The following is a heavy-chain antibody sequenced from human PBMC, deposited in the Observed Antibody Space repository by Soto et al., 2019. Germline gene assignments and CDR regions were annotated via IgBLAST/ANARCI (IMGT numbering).Heavy chain of an antibody. Sequence: SETLSLTCTVSGGSISSYYWSWIRQPPGKGLEWIGYIYYSGSTNYNPSLKSRVTISVDTSKNQFSLKLSSVTAADTAVYYCARHVVGYCSSTSCPSGYYYYYMDVWGKGTTVTVSS. CDR1: GGSISSYY. CDR3: ARHVVGYCSSTSCPSGYYYYYMDV. V-gene: IGHV4-59*08. CDR2: IYYSGST. J-gene: IGHJ6*03. D-gene: IGHD2-2*03.